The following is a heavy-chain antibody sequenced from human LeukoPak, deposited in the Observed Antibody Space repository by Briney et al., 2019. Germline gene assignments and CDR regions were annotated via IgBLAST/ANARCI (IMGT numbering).Heavy chain of an antibody. J-gene: IGHJ4*02. V-gene: IGHV4-59*08. Sequence: KPSETLSLTCTVSGGSISSYYWSWIRQPPGKGLEWIGDIYYGGSTNYNPSLKSRVTISVDTSKNQFSLRLSSVTAADTAVYYSARLASGSYGPLTPFDYWGQGTLVTVSS. CDR3: ARLASGSYGPLTPFDY. D-gene: IGHD1-26*01. CDR1: GGSISSYY. CDR2: IYYGGST.